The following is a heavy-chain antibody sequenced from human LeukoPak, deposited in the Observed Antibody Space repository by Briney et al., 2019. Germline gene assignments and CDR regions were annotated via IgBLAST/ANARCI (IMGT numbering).Heavy chain of an antibody. J-gene: IGHJ4*02. CDR2: ISSNGGTI. CDR1: GFTFSDYY. Sequence: GGSLRLSCAASGFTFSDYYMSWVRQAPGKGLEWVSYISSNGGTISHADSVKGRFTISRDNAKNSLYLQMNSLRAEDTAVYYCARTPGDYDDYWGQGTLVTVSS. V-gene: IGHV3-11*04. CDR3: ARTPGDYDDY. D-gene: IGHD2-15*01.